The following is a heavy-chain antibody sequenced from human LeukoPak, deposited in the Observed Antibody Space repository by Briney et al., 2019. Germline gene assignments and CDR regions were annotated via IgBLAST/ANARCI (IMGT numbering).Heavy chain of an antibody. Sequence: ASVKVSCKASGYTFTSYGISWVRQAPGQGLEWMGWISAYNGNTNYAQKLQGRVTMTRDTSTSTVYMELSSLRSEDTAVYYCARELYSGSYRDAFDIWGQGTMVTVSS. V-gene: IGHV1-18*01. D-gene: IGHD1-26*01. CDR2: ISAYNGNT. CDR3: ARELYSGSYRDAFDI. CDR1: GYTFTSYG. J-gene: IGHJ3*02.